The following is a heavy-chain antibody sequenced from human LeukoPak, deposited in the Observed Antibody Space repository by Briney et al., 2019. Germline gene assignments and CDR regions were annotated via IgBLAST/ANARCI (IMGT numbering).Heavy chain of an antibody. Sequence: ASVKVSCKASGYTFTSYGISWVRQAPGQGLEWMGWISAYNGNTNYARKLQGRVTMTTDTSTSTAYMELRSLRSDDTAVYYCARVHGVAVAGLNWFDPWGQGTLVTVSS. CDR1: GYTFTSYG. J-gene: IGHJ5*02. CDR2: ISAYNGNT. CDR3: ARVHGVAVAGLNWFDP. V-gene: IGHV1-18*01. D-gene: IGHD6-19*01.